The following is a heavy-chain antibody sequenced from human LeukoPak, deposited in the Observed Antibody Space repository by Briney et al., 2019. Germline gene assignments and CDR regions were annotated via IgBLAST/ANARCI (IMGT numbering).Heavy chain of an antibody. CDR3: ARGLRNCSSTSCYYWFDP. J-gene: IGHJ5*02. D-gene: IGHD2-2*01. V-gene: IGHV1-8*01. CDR1: GYTFTSYD. CDR2: MNPNSGNT. Sequence: ASVKVSCKASGYTFTSYDINWVRQATGQGLEWMGWMNPNSGNTGHAQKFQGRVTMTRNTSISTAYMELSSLRSEDAAVYYCARGLRNCSSTSCYYWFDPWGQGTLVTVSS.